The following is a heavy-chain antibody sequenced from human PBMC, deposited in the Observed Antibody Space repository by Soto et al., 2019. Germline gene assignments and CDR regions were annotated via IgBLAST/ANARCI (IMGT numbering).Heavy chain of an antibody. CDR3: ARLPAVALDY. J-gene: IGHJ4*02. CDR2: IYYSGST. Sequence: PSETLSLTCTVSGGSISSSSYYWGWIRQPPGKGLEWIGSIYYSGSTYYNPSLKSRVTISVDTSKNQFSLKLSSVTAADTAVYYCARLPAVALDYWGQGTLVTVSS. CDR1: GGSISSSSYY. D-gene: IGHD6-19*01. V-gene: IGHV4-39*01.